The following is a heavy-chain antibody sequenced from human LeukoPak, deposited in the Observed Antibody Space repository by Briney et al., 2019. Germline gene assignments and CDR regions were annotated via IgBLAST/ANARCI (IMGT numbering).Heavy chain of an antibody. CDR2: ISAYNGNT. Sequence: ASVKVSCKASGYTFTSYGISWVRQAPGQGLEWMGWISAYNGNTNYAQKLQGRVTMTTDTSTSTAYMELRSLRSDDTAVYYCARLKTTVTSSSISYYGMDVWGQGTTVTVSS. J-gene: IGHJ6*02. D-gene: IGHD4-17*01. V-gene: IGHV1-18*01. CDR3: ARLKTTVTSSSISYYGMDV. CDR1: GYTFTSYG.